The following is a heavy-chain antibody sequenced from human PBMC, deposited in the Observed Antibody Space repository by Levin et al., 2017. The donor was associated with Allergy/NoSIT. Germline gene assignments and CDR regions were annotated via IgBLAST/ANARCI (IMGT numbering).Heavy chain of an antibody. J-gene: IGHJ5*02. D-gene: IGHD2-15*01. Sequence: QSGGSLRLSCAASGLTFSDSAIHWVRQASGKGLEWVGRIRTKPNNYATTYAASVRGRFTISRDDSKNTAYLQMNGLEIEDTAVYYCARPADCSGDRCYVKYENWFDPWGQGTLVTVSS. CDR3: ARPADCSGDRCYVKYENWFDP. V-gene: IGHV3-73*01. CDR1: GLTFSDSA. CDR2: IRTKPNNYAT.